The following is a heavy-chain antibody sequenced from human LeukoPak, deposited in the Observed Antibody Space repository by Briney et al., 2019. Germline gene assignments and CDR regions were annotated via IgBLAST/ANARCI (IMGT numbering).Heavy chain of an antibody. J-gene: IGHJ5*02. V-gene: IGHV5-51*01. CDR2: IYAGDSQT. CDR1: GYSFTSYW. CDR3: ARHTALSDTSSWFDP. D-gene: IGHD2-21*02. Sequence: GESLKISCKGSGYSFTSYWIAWVRQMPGKGLEWMGIIYAGDSQTRYSPSFQGQVTISADKPISTAYLQWSSLKASDTAMYYCARHTALSDTSSWFDPWGQGTLVTVSS.